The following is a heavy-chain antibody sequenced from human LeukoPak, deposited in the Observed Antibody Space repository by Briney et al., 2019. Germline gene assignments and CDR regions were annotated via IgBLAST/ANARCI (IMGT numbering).Heavy chain of an antibody. J-gene: IGHJ6*03. D-gene: IGHD1-26*01. CDR3: AREVGATTLYYYYYYMDV. CDR2: IYHSGST. V-gene: IGHV4-38-2*02. CDR1: GYSISSGYY. Sequence: SETLSLTCAVSGYSISSGYYWGWIRQPPGKGLEWIGSIYHSGSTYYNPSLKSRVTISVDTSKNQFSLKVSSVTAADTAVYYCAREVGATTLYYYYYYMDVWGKGTTVTVS.